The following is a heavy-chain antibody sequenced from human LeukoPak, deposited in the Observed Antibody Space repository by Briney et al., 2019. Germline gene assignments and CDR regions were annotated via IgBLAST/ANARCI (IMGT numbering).Heavy chain of an antibody. Sequence: ASVKVSCKASGYTFADYYMHWVRQAPGQGLEWMGWVNPVSGGTYYAQRFLGRVTMTRDSSISTVYMELSRLQSDYTAVYHCASLGATTLSYFGMDVWGQGTTVTVSS. CDR1: GYTFADYY. V-gene: IGHV1-2*02. CDR2: VNPVSGGT. CDR3: ASLGATTLSYFGMDV. D-gene: IGHD1-26*01. J-gene: IGHJ6*02.